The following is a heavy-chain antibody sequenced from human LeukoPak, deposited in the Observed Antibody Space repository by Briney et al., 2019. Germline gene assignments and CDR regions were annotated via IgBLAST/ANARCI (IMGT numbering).Heavy chain of an antibody. D-gene: IGHD6-13*01. CDR3: ARDKTSSSTWYDY. CDR2: ISYDGSNR. CDR1: GFTFSSHA. V-gene: IGHV3-30-3*01. J-gene: IGHJ4*02. Sequence: GRSLRLSCATSGFTFSSHAMYWVRQAPGKGLEWVAIISYDGSNRYYTDSVKGRFTISRDNSKNTLYLQMNSLRGEDTAVYYCARDKTSSSTWYDYWGQGTLVTVSS.